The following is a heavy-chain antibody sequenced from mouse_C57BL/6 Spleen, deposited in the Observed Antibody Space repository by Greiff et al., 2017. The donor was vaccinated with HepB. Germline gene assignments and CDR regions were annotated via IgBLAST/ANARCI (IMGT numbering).Heavy chain of an antibody. J-gene: IGHJ4*01. CDR2: IHPNSGST. CDR3: APQLSYAMDY. Sequence: QVQLKQSGAELVKPGASVKLSCKASGYTFTSYWMHWVKQRPGQGLEWIGMIHPNSGSTNYNEKFKSKATLTVDKSSSTAYMQLSSLTSEDSAVYYCAPQLSYAMDYWGQGTSVTVSS. CDR1: GYTFTSYW. D-gene: IGHD3-1*01. V-gene: IGHV1-64*01.